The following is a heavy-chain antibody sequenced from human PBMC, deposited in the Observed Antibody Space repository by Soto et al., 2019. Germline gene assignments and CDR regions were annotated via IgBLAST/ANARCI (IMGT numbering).Heavy chain of an antibody. CDR1: GGSVRSYY. CDR3: ARGIRYDFWSGYSAYYGMDV. Sequence: SETLSLTCTASGGSVRSYYWSWIRQPQGNGLEWIGEINHSGSTNYNPSLKSRVTISVDTSKNQFSLKLSSVTAADTAVHYGARGIRYDFWSGYSAYYGMDVGGQGTTVTVSS. CDR2: INHSGST. D-gene: IGHD3-3*01. J-gene: IGHJ6*02. V-gene: IGHV4-34*01.